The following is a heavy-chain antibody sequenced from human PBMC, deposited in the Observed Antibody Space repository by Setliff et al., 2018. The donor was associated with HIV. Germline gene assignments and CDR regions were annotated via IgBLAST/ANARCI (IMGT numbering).Heavy chain of an antibody. D-gene: IGHD1-1*01. CDR2: INTNTGYP. V-gene: IGHV7-4-1*02. J-gene: IGHJ3*01. Sequence: GASVKVSCKASGYTFINFGITWVRQAPGQGLEWVGYINTNTGYPTYAQAFRGRFVFSLDTSVSTAYLEISSLEAEDTAVYFCARVRTSYNFWVGDVFDPWGQGTMVTVSS. CDR1: GYTFINFG. CDR3: ARVRTSYNFWVGDVFDP.